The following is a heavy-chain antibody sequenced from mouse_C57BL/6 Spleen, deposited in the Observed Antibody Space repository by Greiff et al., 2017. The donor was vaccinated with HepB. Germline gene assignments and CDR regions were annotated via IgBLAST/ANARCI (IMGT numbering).Heavy chain of an antibody. CDR3: ARKGAYYDYDGGFDY. CDR2: IDPNSGGT. Sequence: VKLQQPGAELVKPGASVKLSCKASGYTFTSYWMHWVKQRPGRGLEWIGRIDPNSGGTKYNEKFKSKATLTVDKPSSTAYMQLSSLTSEDSAVYYCARKGAYYDYDGGFDYWGQGTTLTVSS. CDR1: GYTFTSYW. D-gene: IGHD2-4*01. V-gene: IGHV1-72*01. J-gene: IGHJ2*01.